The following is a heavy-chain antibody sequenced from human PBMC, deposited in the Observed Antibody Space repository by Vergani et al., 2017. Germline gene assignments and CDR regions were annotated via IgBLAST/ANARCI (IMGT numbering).Heavy chain of an antibody. CDR1: GDSIRSSNYY. CDR3: AGHSTVEWLVKLGWIYP. CDR2: IYYSGST. Sequence: QVQLQESGPGLVKPSATLSLTCSVSGDSIRSSNYYWGWIRQPPGKGREWIASIYYSGSTYYNPSLKSRVTISVDTSKNQFSLKLGSVTAADTAVYFCAGHSTVEWLVKLGWIYPWGQGILVTVSS. J-gene: IGHJ5*02. D-gene: IGHD6-19*01. V-gene: IGHV4-39*01.